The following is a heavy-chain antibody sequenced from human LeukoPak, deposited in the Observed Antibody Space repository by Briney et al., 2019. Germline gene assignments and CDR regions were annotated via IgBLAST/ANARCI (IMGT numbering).Heavy chain of an antibody. CDR1: GFTFSSYS. V-gene: IGHV3-21*01. CDR2: ISSSSSYI. Sequence: PGGSLRLSCAASGFTFSSYSMNWVRQAPGKGLEWVSSISSSSSYIYYADSVKGRFTISRDNAKNSLYLQMNSLRAEDTAVYYCARRFGSSGRYFDLWGRGTLVTVSS. CDR3: ARRFGSSGRYFDL. D-gene: IGHD6-6*01. J-gene: IGHJ2*01.